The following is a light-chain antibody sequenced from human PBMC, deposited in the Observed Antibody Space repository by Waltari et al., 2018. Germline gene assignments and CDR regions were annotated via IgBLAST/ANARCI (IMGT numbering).Light chain of an antibody. Sequence: QSVLPQPASVSGSPGQPITISCTGTTRDVGRYNSCSWYHCHPAKAPDLIIYEVTNRPSGVSVSFPGSKSGNTASLSISGLQPEDEADYYCSSYTSIKTPYVVFGGGTKVTVL. J-gene: IGLJ2*01. CDR3: SSYTSIKTPYVV. CDR1: TRDVGRYNS. CDR2: EVT. V-gene: IGLV2-14*01.